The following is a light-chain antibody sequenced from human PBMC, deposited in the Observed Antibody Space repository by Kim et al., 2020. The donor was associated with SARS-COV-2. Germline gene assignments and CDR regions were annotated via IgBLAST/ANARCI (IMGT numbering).Light chain of an antibody. V-gene: IGKV3-11*01. Sequence: LSPGESATLSCRASRSVSSVVAWYQQRPGQAPRLLICDASNRATGIPARFSGSGSGIDFTLTVSSLEPEDFAVYYCQQRSNWPPTFGGGTKVDIK. J-gene: IGKJ4*01. CDR2: DAS. CDR1: RSVSSV. CDR3: QQRSNWPPT.